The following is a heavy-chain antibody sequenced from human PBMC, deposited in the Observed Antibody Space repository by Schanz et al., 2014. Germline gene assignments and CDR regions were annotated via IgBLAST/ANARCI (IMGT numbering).Heavy chain of an antibody. J-gene: IGHJ4*02. CDR3: ATGKGDILTGRY. Sequence: QVDLIQTGAEVGKPGASVKVSCKASGGTFSTYPINWLRQAPGQGLEWMGRIIPIHGIVNYAQRFQDRVRITADKSTSTAYMELSSLRSDDTAVYYCATGKGDILTGRYWGQGTLVTVSS. D-gene: IGHD3-9*01. CDR1: GGTFSTYP. CDR2: IIPIHGIV. V-gene: IGHV1-69*04.